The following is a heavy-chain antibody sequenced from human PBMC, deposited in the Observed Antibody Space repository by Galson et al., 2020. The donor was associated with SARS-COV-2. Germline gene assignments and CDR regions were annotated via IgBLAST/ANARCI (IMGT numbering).Heavy chain of an antibody. Sequence: TLSLTCTVSGDSISIGAYYWTWIRQPAGKGLEWIGLIYPSGTTNYSPSLKSRATISLDTSKNQFSLKLSSVTAADTAVYYCARLGTYYYGSGSYYGGPRFAFDSWGQGTMVTVSS. CDR3: ARLGTYYYGSGSYYGGPRFAFDS. V-gene: IGHV4-61*02. J-gene: IGHJ3*02. CDR1: GDSISIGAYY. CDR2: IYPSGTT. D-gene: IGHD3-10*01.